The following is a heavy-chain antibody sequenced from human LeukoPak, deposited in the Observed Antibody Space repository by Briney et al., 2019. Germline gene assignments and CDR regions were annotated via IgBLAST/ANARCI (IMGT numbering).Heavy chain of an antibody. Sequence: PSQTLSLTCTVSGASISSGSYYWSWIRQPAGKGLEWIGRIYTSGSTDYKPSLKSRLTISVDTSKNQFSLKVTSVTAADTAIYYRARLSLTVTTKWYFDLWGRGTLVTVSS. CDR3: ARLSLTVTTKWYFDL. J-gene: IGHJ2*01. CDR2: IYTSGST. D-gene: IGHD4-17*01. CDR1: GASISSGSYY. V-gene: IGHV4-61*02.